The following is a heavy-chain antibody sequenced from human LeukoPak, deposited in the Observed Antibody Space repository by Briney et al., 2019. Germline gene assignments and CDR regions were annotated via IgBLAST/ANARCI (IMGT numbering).Heavy chain of an antibody. V-gene: IGHV3-74*01. J-gene: IGHJ3*02. Sequence: PGGSLRLSCAASRFTFSSYWMHWVRQAPGKGLVWVSRIKNDGSSTYYADSVKGRLTISRDNAKNTLYLQMNSLRAEDTAVYYCARESYCSGGSCYSGRAFDIWGQGTMVTVSS. D-gene: IGHD2-15*01. CDR3: ARESYCSGGSCYSGRAFDI. CDR1: RFTFSSYW. CDR2: IKNDGSST.